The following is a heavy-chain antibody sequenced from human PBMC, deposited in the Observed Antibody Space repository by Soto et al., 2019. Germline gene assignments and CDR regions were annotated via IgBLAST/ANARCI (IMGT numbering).Heavy chain of an antibody. V-gene: IGHV1-2*02. CDR3: ARSPHYDPPFDY. J-gene: IGHJ4*02. CDR1: GYTFTGYY. D-gene: IGHD3-22*01. Sequence: ASVKVSCKASGYTFTGYYMHWVRQAPGQGPEWMGWINPNSGGTNYAQKFQGRVTMTRDTSISTAYMELSRLRSDDTAVYYCARSPHYDPPFDYWGQGTLVTVSS. CDR2: INPNSGGT.